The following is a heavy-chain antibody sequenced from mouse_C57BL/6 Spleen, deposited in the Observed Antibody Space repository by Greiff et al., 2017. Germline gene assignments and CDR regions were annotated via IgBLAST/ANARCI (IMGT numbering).Heavy chain of an antibody. CDR3: ARVYGNYYFDV. CDR1: GYSITSGYY. D-gene: IGHD2-1*01. V-gene: IGHV3-6*01. J-gene: IGHJ1*03. CDR2: ISYDGSN. Sequence: EVKLMESGPGLVKPSQSLSLTCSVTGYSITSGYYWNWIRQFPGNKLEWMGYISYDGSNNYNPSLKNRISITRDTSKNQFFLKLNSVTTEDTATYYCARVYGNYYFDVWGTGTTVTVSS.